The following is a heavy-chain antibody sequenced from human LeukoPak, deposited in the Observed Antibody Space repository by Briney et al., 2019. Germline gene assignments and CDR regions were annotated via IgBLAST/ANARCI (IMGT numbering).Heavy chain of an antibody. CDR3: TRDISSGSGGGY. J-gene: IGHJ4*01. D-gene: IGHD6-19*01. CDR1: GFTFSSYA. V-gene: IGHV3-49*04. CDR2: IRSKAFGGTT. Sequence: GGSLRLSCAASGFTFSSYAMTWVRQAPGKGLEWVGFIRSKAFGGTTQYAASVKGRFTISRDDPESIAYLQMNSLKIEDTAVYYCTRDISSGSGGGYWGHGTLVTVAS.